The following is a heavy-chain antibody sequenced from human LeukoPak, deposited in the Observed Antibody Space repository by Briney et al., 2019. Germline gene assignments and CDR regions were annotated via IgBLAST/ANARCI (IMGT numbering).Heavy chain of an antibody. V-gene: IGHV3-23*01. CDR3: AKDTYYYDSTGPFDI. J-gene: IGHJ3*02. CDR2: ISGSGGST. D-gene: IGHD3-22*01. CDR1: GGTFSSYA. Sequence: ASVKVSCKASGGTFSSYAMSWVRQAPGKGLEWVSAISGSGGSTYYADSVKGRFTISRDNSKNTLYLQMNSLRAEDTAVYYCAKDTYYYDSTGPFDIWGQGTMVTVSS.